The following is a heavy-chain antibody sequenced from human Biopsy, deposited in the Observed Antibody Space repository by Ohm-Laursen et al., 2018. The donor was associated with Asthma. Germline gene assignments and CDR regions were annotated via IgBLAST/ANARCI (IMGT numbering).Heavy chain of an antibody. CDR3: ARHWDWGSFFDY. J-gene: IGHJ4*02. Sequence: GTLSLTCRLSSGSGGYMRSGNYYWGWIRQPPGKGLEWMGSISYTGSAYHNPSLKSRVTISVDTSKNHFSLKLSFVTAADTAVYYCARHWDWGSFFDYWGQGTPVTVSS. CDR1: GGYMRSGNYY. CDR2: ISYTGSA. V-gene: IGHV4-39*01. D-gene: IGHD7-27*01.